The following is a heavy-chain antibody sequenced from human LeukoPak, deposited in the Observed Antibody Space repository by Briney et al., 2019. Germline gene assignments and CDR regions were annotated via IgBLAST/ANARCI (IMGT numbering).Heavy chain of an antibody. CDR2: INTDGSGT. Sequence: GGSLRLSCEASGFTFSGSWMHWVRQAPGKGLEWVSGINTDGSGTSYADSVKGRFTISRDNAKNTLSLQMNSLRAEDTAVYYCARSMGEGGQGTLVTVSS. V-gene: IGHV3-74*01. CDR1: GFTFSGSW. D-gene: IGHD3-16*01. CDR3: ARSMGE. J-gene: IGHJ4*02.